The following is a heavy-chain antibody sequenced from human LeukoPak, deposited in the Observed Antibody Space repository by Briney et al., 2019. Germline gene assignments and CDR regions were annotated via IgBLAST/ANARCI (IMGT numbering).Heavy chain of an antibody. J-gene: IGHJ5*02. CDR1: GFTVSSNY. V-gene: IGHV3-53*01. D-gene: IGHD1-26*01. CDR3: EMSLNSGSYADL. CDR2: VYSVGTT. Sequence: GGSLRLSCAASGFTVSSNYMSWVRQAPGKGLEWVSVVYSVGTTYYADSVKGRFTISRDTSKNTLYLQMNSLRVDDTAVYYCEMSLNSGSYADLWGQGTLITVSS.